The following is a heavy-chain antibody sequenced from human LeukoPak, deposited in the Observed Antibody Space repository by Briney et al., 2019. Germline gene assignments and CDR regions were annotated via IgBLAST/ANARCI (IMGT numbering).Heavy chain of an antibody. CDR3: AKTSSASSYGSLDF. Sequence: GGSLRLSCEASGFTFSSYYMIWVRQAPGKGLEWVSVISVSGDWTYYADSVKGRFTISRDNSKSTLYLQMNSLRAEDTAVYYCAKTSSASSYGSLDFWGQGTLVTVSS. CDR1: GFTFSSYY. D-gene: IGHD2-2*01. V-gene: IGHV3-23*01. CDR2: ISVSGDWT. J-gene: IGHJ4*02.